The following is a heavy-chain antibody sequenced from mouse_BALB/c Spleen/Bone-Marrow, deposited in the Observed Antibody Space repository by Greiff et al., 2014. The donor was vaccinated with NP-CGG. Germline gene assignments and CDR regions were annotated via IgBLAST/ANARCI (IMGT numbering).Heavy chain of an antibody. D-gene: IGHD2-5*01. Sequence: EAQVVESGPSLVKPSHTLSLTCSVTGDSITSGYWNWIRKFPGNKLEYMGYISYSGTTYYNPSLKSRISITRDTSKNQYYLQLNSVTTEDTATYYCARYYTNHMDYWGQGTSVTVSS. CDR2: ISYSGTT. CDR3: ARYYTNHMDY. J-gene: IGHJ4*01. CDR1: GDSITSGY. V-gene: IGHV3-8*02.